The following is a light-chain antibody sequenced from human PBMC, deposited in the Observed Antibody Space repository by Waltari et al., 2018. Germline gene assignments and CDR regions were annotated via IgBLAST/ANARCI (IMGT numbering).Light chain of an antibody. V-gene: IGLV2-23*01. CDR1: SSDVGCYQY. CDR2: EGY. J-gene: IGLJ3*02. CDR3: CSYAGLNIWL. Sequence: QSAMTPPPSVAGCPGHSLTFSCTSISSDVGCYQYASWYQPHPGKAPKLMVYEGYKRPSGVSNRFSGSKSGNTASLTISGLQAKDEADYYCCSYAGLNIWLFGGGTKLTVL.